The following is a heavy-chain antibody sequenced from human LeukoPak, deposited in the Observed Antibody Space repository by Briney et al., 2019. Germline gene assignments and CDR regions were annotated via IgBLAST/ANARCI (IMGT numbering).Heavy chain of an antibody. V-gene: IGHV3-7*01. CDR3: ARDFGSTSADAFDI. Sequence: PGGSLRLSCAGSGFTFSDFWMTWVRQTPGKGLEWVADIKEDGTEKNLVDSVKGRFTISRDNTKNLLFLEMNNLRGDDTAVYYCARDFGSTSADAFDIWGQGTMVTVSS. D-gene: IGHD2-2*01. CDR2: IKEDGTEK. CDR1: GFTFSDFW. J-gene: IGHJ3*02.